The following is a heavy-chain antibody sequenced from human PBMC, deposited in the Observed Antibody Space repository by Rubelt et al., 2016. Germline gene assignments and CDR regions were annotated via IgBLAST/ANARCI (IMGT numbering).Heavy chain of an antibody. V-gene: IGHV3-23*01. CDR2: ISGSGGNT. J-gene: IGHJ6*02. CDR1: GFTFSSNA. D-gene: IGHD6-19*01. CDR3: ARDLACNGMDV. Sequence: EVQLLESGGGLVQPGGSLRLSCTASGFTFSSNAMSWVRQAPGKGLEWVSAISGSGGNTYYADSVKGRFTISRDNSKNTLYLQLNSLRAEDTALYYCARDLACNGMDVWGQGTTVTVAS.